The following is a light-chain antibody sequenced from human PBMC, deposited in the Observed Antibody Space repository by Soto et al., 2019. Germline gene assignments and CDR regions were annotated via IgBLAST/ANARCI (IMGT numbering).Light chain of an antibody. CDR3: TSYTSSSSVV. J-gene: IGLJ2*01. CDR1: SSDVGDYNF. Sequence: QSALTQPASVSGSPGQSITISCTGTSSDVGDYNFVSWYQHHPGKAPKLMIYEVSYRPSGVSNRFSGSKSGNTASLSISGLQAEDEADYYCTSYTSSSSVVFGGGTKVTVL. V-gene: IGLV2-14*01. CDR2: EVS.